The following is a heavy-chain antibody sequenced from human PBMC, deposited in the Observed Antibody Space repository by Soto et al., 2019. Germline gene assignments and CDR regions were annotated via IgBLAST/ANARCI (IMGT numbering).Heavy chain of an antibody. CDR3: AGELDIHHGLGY. CDR2: TYYRSNWNF. D-gene: IGHD6-19*01. J-gene: IGHJ4*02. Sequence: QTLSLTCVISWGSVSSNTATWNWVRQSPSRGLEWLGRTYYRSNWNFDYALSVKSRITINPDTSKNQFSLQLNSLTPEDTAVYYCAGELDIHHGLGYWGPGTSVTVSS. CDR1: WGSVSSNTAT. V-gene: IGHV6-1*01.